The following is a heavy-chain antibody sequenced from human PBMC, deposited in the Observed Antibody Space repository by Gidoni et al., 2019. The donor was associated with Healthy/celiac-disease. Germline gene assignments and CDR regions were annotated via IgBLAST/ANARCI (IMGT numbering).Heavy chain of an antibody. D-gene: IGHD2-2*02. Sequence: QVQLVQSGAEVKKPGASVKVSCKASGYTFTGYYMHWVRQAPGQGLEWMGWINPNSGGTNYAQKFQGRVTMTRDTSISTAYMELSRLRSDDTAVYYCARTPIVVVPAAIGTGWFDPWGQGTLVTVSS. CDR2: INPNSGGT. V-gene: IGHV1-2*02. J-gene: IGHJ5*02. CDR3: ARTPIVVVPAAIGTGWFDP. CDR1: GYTFTGYY.